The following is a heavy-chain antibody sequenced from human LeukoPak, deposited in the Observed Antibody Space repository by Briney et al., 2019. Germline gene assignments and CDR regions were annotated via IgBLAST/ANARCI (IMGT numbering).Heavy chain of an antibody. V-gene: IGHV4-4*07. CDR1: GGAISSYH. D-gene: IGHD3-10*01. CDR3: AREDRSGEDWFDP. CDR2: IYSSGST. Sequence: SETLSLTCAVSGGAISSYHWSWIRQPAGKGLEWIGSIYSSGSTSYNPSLKSRVTMSVDTSKKQFSLKLSSVTAADTAVYYCAREDRSGEDWFDPWGQGTLVTVSS. J-gene: IGHJ5*02.